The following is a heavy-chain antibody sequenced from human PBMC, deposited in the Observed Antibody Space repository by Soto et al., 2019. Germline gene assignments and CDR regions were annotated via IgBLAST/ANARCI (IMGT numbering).Heavy chain of an antibody. D-gene: IGHD3-22*01. CDR1: GFTVSSKY. V-gene: IGHV3-53*05. Sequence: PGGSLRLSCAASGFTVSSKYMSWVRQAPGQGLEWVSVLWSAGLTYYADSVKGRFTISRDNSKNTLYLQMNSLRGEDTAVYYCARGNYDSTYYFDYWGPGTLVTVSS. CDR3: ARGNYDSTYYFDY. J-gene: IGHJ4*02. CDR2: LWSAGLT.